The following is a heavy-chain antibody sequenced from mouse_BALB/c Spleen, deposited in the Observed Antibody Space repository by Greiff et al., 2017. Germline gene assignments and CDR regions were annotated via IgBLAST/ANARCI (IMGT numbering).Heavy chain of an antibody. V-gene: IGHV14-3*02. CDR1: GFNIKDTY. Sequence: EVQRVESGAELVKPGASVKLSCTASGFNIKDTYMHWVKQRPEQGLEWIGRIDPANGNTKYDPKFQGKATITADTSSNTAYLQLSRLTSEDTAVYYCASRTVWGQGTLVTVSA. CDR2: IDPANGNT. J-gene: IGHJ3*01. D-gene: IGHD1-1*01. CDR3: ASRTV.